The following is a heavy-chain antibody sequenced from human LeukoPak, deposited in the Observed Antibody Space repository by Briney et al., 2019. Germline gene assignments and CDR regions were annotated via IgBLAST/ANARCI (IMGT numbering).Heavy chain of an antibody. CDR1: GGSISSCY. D-gene: IGHD3-22*01. CDR2: IYYSGST. Sequence: SETLSLTCTVSGGSISSCYWSWIRQPPGKGLEWIGYIYYSGSTNYNPSLKSRVTISVDTSKNQFSLKLSSVTAADTAVYYCARSLQYYYDSSSGMMNAFDIWGQGTMVTVSS. V-gene: IGHV4-59*08. CDR3: ARSLQYYYDSSSGMMNAFDI. J-gene: IGHJ3*02.